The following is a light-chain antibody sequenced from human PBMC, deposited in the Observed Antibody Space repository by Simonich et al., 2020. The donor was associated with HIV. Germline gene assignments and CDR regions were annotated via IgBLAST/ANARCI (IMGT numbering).Light chain of an antibody. J-gene: IGLJ3*02. Sequence: QSVLTQPPSVSAAPGQKVTISCSGSSSNIGNNYVSWYQHLPGTAPKLVIYDKNKRPSGIPDRFSGSKSGTSATLGITGLQTGDEADYYCGTWDSSLSAGVFGGGTKLTVL. V-gene: IGLV1-51*01. CDR1: SSNIGNNY. CDR2: DKN. CDR3: GTWDSSLSAGV.